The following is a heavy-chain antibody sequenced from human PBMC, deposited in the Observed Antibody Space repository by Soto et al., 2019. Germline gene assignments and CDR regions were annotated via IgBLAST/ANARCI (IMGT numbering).Heavy chain of an antibody. V-gene: IGHV3-53*04. J-gene: IGHJ1*01. CDR3: ARDFFYYVWGSYRLLYY. CDR2: IYSGGST. D-gene: IGHD3-16*02. CDR1: GFTVSSNY. Sequence: GGSLRLSCAASGFTVSSNYMSWVRQAPGKGLEGVSVIYSGGSTYYADSVKGRFTISRHNSKNTLYLQMNSLRAEDTAVYYCARDFFYYVWGSYRLLYYCGQGSLVTV.